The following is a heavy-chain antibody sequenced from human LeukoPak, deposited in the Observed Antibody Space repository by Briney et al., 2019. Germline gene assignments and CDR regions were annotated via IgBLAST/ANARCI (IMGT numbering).Heavy chain of an antibody. CDR1: GFTFSSHG. J-gene: IGHJ4*02. Sequence: GGSLRLSCAASGFTFSSHGMNWVRQAPGKGLEWVSGISPSGGITYYTDSVKGRFTISRDNSKNTLYLQMNSLRAEDTAVYYCAKDREDYYDSSGYYVYWGQGTLVTVSS. V-gene: IGHV3-23*01. D-gene: IGHD3-22*01. CDR2: ISPSGGIT. CDR3: AKDREDYYDSSGYYVY.